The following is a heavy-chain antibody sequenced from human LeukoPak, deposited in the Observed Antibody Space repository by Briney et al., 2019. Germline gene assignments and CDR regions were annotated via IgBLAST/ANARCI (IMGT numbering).Heavy chain of an antibody. V-gene: IGHV3-53*01. J-gene: IGHJ4*02. CDR3: LGTTDY. D-gene: IGHD7-27*01. Sequence: PGGSLRLSCAASGFTVSNNYMSWVRQAPGKGLEWISVIYSGGSAYYADSVKGRFTISRDNSKNTLYLQMNSLRADDTAVYYCLGTTDYWGQGTLVTVSS. CDR1: GFTVSNNY. CDR2: IYSGGSA.